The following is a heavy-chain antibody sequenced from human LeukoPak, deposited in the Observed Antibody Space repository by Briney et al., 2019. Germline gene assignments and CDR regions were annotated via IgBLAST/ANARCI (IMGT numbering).Heavy chain of an antibody. V-gene: IGHV3-7*01. CDR3: ARDIPLYYYDSSGYYYGEGAFDY. J-gene: IGHJ4*02. CDR2: IKKDGSEK. Sequence: GGSLRLSCAASGFTFSDYYMSWVRQAPGKGLEWVANIKKDGSEKYYVDSVKGRFTIPRDNAKTSLYLQMNSLRAEDTAVYYCARDIPLYYYDSSGYYYGEGAFDYWGQGTLVTVSS. CDR1: GFTFSDYY. D-gene: IGHD3-22*01.